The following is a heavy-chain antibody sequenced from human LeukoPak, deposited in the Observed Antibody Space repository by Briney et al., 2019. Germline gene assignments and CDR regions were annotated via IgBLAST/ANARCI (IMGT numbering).Heavy chain of an antibody. V-gene: IGHV5-51*01. D-gene: IGHD6-6*01. J-gene: IGHJ3*02. Sequence: GESLKISCKGSGYSFTSYWIGRVRQMPGKGLEWMGIIDPDDSDTRYSPSFQGQVTISADKSISTAYLQWSSLKASDTAMYYCARSYTTSPDAFDIWGQGTMVTVSS. CDR3: ARSYTTSPDAFDI. CDR2: IDPDDSDT. CDR1: GYSFTSYW.